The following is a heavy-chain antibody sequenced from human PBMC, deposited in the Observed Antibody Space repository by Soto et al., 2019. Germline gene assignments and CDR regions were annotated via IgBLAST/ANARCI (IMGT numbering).Heavy chain of an antibody. J-gene: IGHJ6*02. CDR1: GYSFTSYW. V-gene: IGHV5-10-1*01. D-gene: IGHD6-6*01. CDR3: ARRDCSSSSCSYYYGMDV. Sequence: GESLKISCKGSGYSFTSYWISWVRQMPGKGLEWMGRIDPSDSYTNYSPSFQGHVTISADKSISTAYLQWSSLKASDTAMYYCARRDCSSSSCSYYYGMDVWGQGTTVTVSS. CDR2: IDPSDSYT.